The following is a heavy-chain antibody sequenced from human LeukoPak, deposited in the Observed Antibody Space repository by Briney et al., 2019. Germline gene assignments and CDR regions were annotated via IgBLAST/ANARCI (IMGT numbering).Heavy chain of an antibody. J-gene: IGHJ4*02. V-gene: IGHV3-7*01. Sequence: GGSLRLSCAASGFTFSNYWMNWVRQAPGKGLEWVANIKQDGSEKYYVDSVKGRFTISRDNAKSSLYLQMNSLKAEDTAVYYCARSAEYNSGWYAYWGQGTLVTVSS. CDR2: IKQDGSEK. CDR1: GFTFSNYW. D-gene: IGHD6-19*01. CDR3: ARSAEYNSGWYAY.